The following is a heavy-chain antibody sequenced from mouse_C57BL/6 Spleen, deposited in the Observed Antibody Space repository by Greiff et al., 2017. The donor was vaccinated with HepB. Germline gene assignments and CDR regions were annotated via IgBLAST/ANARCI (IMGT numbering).Heavy chain of an antibody. CDR1: GFTFSDYG. J-gene: IGHJ4*01. V-gene: IGHV5-17*01. D-gene: IGHD2-4*01. Sequence: EVQRVESGGSLVKPGGSLKLSCAASGFTFSDYGMHWVRQAPEKGLEWVAYISSGSSTIYYADTVKGRFTISRDNAKNTLFLQMTSLRSEDTAMCYCATIYYDYDGGDYYAMDYWGQGTSVTVSS. CDR2: ISSGSSTI. CDR3: ATIYYDYDGGDYYAMDY.